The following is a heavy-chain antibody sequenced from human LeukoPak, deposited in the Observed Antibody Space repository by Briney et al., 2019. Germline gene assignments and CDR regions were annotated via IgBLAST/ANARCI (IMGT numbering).Heavy chain of an antibody. V-gene: IGHV4-39*07. CDR3: ARDPSDAFDI. Sequence: PSETLSLTCTVSGGSISSGSYYWGWIRQPPGKGLEWIGSIYFSGTTYYNPSLKSRVTISVDTSKNQFSLKLSFVTAADTAVYYCARDPSDAFDIWGQGTMVTVSS. CDR1: GGSISSGSYY. J-gene: IGHJ3*02. D-gene: IGHD2-2*01. CDR2: IYFSGTT.